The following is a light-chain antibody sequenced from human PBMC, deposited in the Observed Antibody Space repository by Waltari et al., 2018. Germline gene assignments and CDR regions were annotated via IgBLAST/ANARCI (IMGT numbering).Light chain of an antibody. CDR1: QSIRSN. CDR3: QQYDNWLGT. Sequence: EIVMTQSPATLSVFPGERATLSCRASQSIRSNLACYQHKPGQAPRLVIYGASTRATGIPARFSGRGSGTEYTLTISSLQSEDFAVYVCQQYDNWLGTFGQGTKVEIK. CDR2: GAS. J-gene: IGKJ1*01. V-gene: IGKV3-15*01.